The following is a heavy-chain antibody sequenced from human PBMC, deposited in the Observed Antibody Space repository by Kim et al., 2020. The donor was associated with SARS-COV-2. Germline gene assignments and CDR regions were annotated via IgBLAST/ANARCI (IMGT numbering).Heavy chain of an antibody. J-gene: IGHJ6*02. CDR3: AVLLWFGELSAPLGNYGMDV. CDR2: INAGNGNT. CDR1: GYTFTSYA. V-gene: IGHV1-3*01. D-gene: IGHD3-10*01. Sequence: GSVKVSCKASGYTFTSYAMHWVRQAPGQRLEWMGWINAGNGNTKYSQKFQGRVTITRDTSASTAYMELSSLRSEDTAVYYCAVLLWFGELSAPLGNYGMDVWGQGTTVTVS.